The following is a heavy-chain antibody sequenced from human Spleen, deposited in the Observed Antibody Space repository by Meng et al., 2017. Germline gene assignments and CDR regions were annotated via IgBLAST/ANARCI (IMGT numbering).Heavy chain of an antibody. CDR2: INPRIGSI. V-gene: IGHV1-46*01. J-gene: IGHJ4*02. D-gene: IGHD4-23*01. CDR3: ARDPSIAYGGSYLDY. CDR1: GYSFTDYY. Sequence: ASVKVSCKASGYSFTDYYIHWVRQAPGQGLEWMGVINPRIGSITYAQRFQGRVTLTRDTSTSTVYMELRSLRSEDTAVYYCARDPSIAYGGSYLDYWGQGKRVTGYS.